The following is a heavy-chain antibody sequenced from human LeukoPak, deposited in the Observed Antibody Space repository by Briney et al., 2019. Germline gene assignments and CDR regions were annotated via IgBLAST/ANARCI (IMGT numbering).Heavy chain of an antibody. CDR3: AKARGSGNSIYFDH. CDR2: LSDSGVTT. D-gene: IGHD4-23*01. J-gene: IGHJ4*02. Sequence: PGGSLRLSCATSGFTFSSYAMSWVRQAPGKGLEWVSALSDSGVTTYYADSVKGRFTISRDNSKNTLFLQMNSLRVEDTALYFCAKARGSGNSIYFDHWGQGTLVTVSP. CDR1: GFTFSSYA. V-gene: IGHV3-23*01.